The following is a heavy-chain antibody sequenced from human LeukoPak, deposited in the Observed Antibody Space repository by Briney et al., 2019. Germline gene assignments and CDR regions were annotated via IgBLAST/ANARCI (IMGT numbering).Heavy chain of an antibody. Sequence: GGSLRLSCEASGFTYSNYAMNWVRQAPGKGLEWVGRIKSKTDGGTTDYAAPVKGRFTISRDDSKNTLYLQMNSLKTEDTAVYYCTTDLSRSRVFPPARSWGQGTLVTVSS. D-gene: IGHD2-21*01. CDR3: TTDLSRSRVFPPARS. J-gene: IGHJ5*02. CDR1: GFTYSNYA. V-gene: IGHV3-15*01. CDR2: IKSKTDGGTT.